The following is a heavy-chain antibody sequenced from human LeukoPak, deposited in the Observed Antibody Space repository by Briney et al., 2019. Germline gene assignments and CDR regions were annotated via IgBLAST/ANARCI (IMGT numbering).Heavy chain of an antibody. V-gene: IGHV5-51*01. Sequence: GEFLKISCKGSGYSFTSYWIGWVRQMPGKGLEWMGIIYPGDSDTRYSPSFQGQVTISADKSIRTAYLQWSSLKASDTAIYYCARHHDYGDYGCFDYWGQGTLVTVSS. CDR2: IYPGDSDT. CDR1: GYSFTSYW. CDR3: ARHHDYGDYGCFDY. J-gene: IGHJ4*02. D-gene: IGHD4-17*01.